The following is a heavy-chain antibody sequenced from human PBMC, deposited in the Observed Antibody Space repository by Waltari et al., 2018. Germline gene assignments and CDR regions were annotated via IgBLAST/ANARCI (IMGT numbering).Heavy chain of an antibody. V-gene: IGHV4-34*01. J-gene: IGHJ6*02. CDR1: GGSFSGYY. Sequence: QVQLQQWGAGLLKPSETLSLTCAVYGGSFSGYYWSWIRQPPGKGLEWIGEINHSGSTNYNPSLKSRVTISVDTSKNQFSLKLSSVTAADTAVYYCARARSSSGPNYYGMDVWGQGTTVTVSS. CDR2: INHSGST. D-gene: IGHD6-19*01. CDR3: ARARSSSGPNYYGMDV.